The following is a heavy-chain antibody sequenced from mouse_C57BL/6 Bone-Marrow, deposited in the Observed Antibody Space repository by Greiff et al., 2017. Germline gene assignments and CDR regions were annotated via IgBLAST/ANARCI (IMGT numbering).Heavy chain of an antibody. J-gene: IGHJ3*01. CDR2: ISPCGSYT. CDR3: ARDWEGAD. V-gene: IGHV5-6*01. Sequence: DVHLVQSWGDLVKPGASLKLSCAASGYTFTSYCMSWVRQSPDQRLEWIATISPCGSYTYYPHSVKGRFTFSRDNSKNTLYLQMGSLESEDTAMYYCARDWEGADWGKGTLVTVSA. D-gene: IGHD4-1*01. CDR1: GYTFTSYC.